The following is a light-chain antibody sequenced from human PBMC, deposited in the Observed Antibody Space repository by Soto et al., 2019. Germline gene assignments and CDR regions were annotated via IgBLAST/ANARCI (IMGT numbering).Light chain of an antibody. CDR3: LQHDFYPRT. CDR1: EGIRNQ. Sequence: DIQMTQSPSSLSASVGDRVTITCRASEGIRNQLAWYQQKPGKAPKRLIYAASTLQSGVLSRFSGSGSGTEFTLTISSLQPEDFATYYCLQHDFYPRTFGQGTKVEI. J-gene: IGKJ1*01. CDR2: AAS. V-gene: IGKV1-17*01.